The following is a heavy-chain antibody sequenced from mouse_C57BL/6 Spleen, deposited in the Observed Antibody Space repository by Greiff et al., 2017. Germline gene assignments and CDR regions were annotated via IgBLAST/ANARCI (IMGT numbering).Heavy chain of an antibody. Sequence: QVQLQQSGPGLVQPSQSLSITCTVSGFSLTSYGVHWVRQSPGKGLEWLGVIWSGGSTDYTAAFISRLSISKDNSKSQVFFKMNSLQADDTSIYYCARNSYYYGSSHFDYWGQGTTLTVSS. V-gene: IGHV2-2*01. CDR1: GFSLTSYG. J-gene: IGHJ2*01. CDR2: IWSGGST. CDR3: ARNSYYYGSSHFDY. D-gene: IGHD1-1*01.